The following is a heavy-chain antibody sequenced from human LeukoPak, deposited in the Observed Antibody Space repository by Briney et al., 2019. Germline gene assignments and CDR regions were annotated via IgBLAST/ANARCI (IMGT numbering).Heavy chain of an antibody. J-gene: IGHJ6*03. CDR1: GGSFSGYY. D-gene: IGHD3-16*02. Sequence: SETLSLTCAVYGGSFSGYYWSWIRQPPGKGLELIGEINHSGSTNYNPSLKSRVTISVDTSKNQFSLKLSSVTAADTAVYYCARVTFGGVIVPPTYYYMDVWGKGTTVTVSS. CDR2: INHSGST. V-gene: IGHV4-34*01. CDR3: ARVTFGGVIVPPTYYYMDV.